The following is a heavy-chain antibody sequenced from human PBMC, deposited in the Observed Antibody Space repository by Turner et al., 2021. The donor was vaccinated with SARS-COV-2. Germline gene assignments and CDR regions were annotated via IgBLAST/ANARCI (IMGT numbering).Heavy chain of an antibody. D-gene: IGHD1-26*01. V-gene: IGHV4-39*01. CDR1: GSSISSSSYY. J-gene: IGHJ6*02. Sequence: QLPLQESGPGRVKPAETLSLTCTVSGSSISSSSYYWGWIRQPPGEGLEWIGSIYYSGSTYYNQSLKSRVTISVDTSKNQFSLKLSSVTAADTAVYYCAGEVVVLTTTHYGMDVWGQGTTVTVSS. CDR3: AGEVVVLTTTHYGMDV. CDR2: IYYSGST.